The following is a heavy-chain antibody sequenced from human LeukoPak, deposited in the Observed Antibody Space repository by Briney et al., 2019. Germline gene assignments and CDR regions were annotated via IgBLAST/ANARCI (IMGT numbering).Heavy chain of an antibody. CDR1: GYTFNDFY. V-gene: IGHV1-2*02. Sequence: ASVTVSCKASGYTFNDFYVHWVRQAPGQGLEWVGWINPKIADTIYAQSVRGRVTMTRDTSITTAYLELSSLGSDDTAVYYCARSLPYDNRNPHIDHWGQGTLITVSS. CDR2: INPKIADT. D-gene: IGHD3-22*01. CDR3: ARSLPYDNRNPHIDH. J-gene: IGHJ4*02.